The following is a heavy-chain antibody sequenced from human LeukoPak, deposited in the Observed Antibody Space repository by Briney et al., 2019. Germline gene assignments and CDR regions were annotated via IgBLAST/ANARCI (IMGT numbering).Heavy chain of an antibody. D-gene: IGHD3-22*01. CDR3: AAGGYDSSGYYPLYYFDY. J-gene: IGHJ4*02. CDR2: IVVGSGNT. V-gene: IGHV1-58*01. Sequence: SVKVSRKASGFTFTSSAVQWVRQARGQRLEWIGWIVVGSGNTNYAQKFQERVTITRDMSTSTAYMELSSLRSEDTAVYYCAAGGYDSSGYYPLYYFDYWGQGTLVTVS. CDR1: GFTFTSSA.